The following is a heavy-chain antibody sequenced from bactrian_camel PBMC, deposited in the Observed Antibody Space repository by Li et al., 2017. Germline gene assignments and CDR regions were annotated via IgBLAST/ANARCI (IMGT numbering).Heavy chain of an antibody. CDR1: GRTDSYNV. J-gene: IGHJ6*01. CDR2: IDALDRI. D-gene: IGHD1*01. CDR3: GADFPCITSIAYGLAGNFRS. Sequence: VQLVESGGGSVQAGGSLRLTCAASGRTDSYNVMGWFRRAPGKEREGVAVIDALDRIGYADSVQGRFTASKDNAKMTLYLQMNSLEPEDTAMYYCGADFPCITSIAYGLAGNFRSWGQGTQVTVS. V-gene: IGHV3S57*01.